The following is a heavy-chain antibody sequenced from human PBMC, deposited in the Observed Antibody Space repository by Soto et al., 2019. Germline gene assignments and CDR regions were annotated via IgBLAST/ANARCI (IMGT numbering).Heavy chain of an antibody. J-gene: IGHJ3*02. CDR2: ISTDGSVT. CDR1: GLTFSSYW. D-gene: IGHD2-8*02. V-gene: IGHV3-74*01. Sequence: HPGGSLRLSCAASGLTFSSYWMHWVRQAPGKGLVWVSRISTDGSVTTYADSVKGRFTISRDSSKNVLYLQMSSLRPEDTAEYFCARDPGGYPLGIFNIWGQGTMVTVSS. CDR3: ARDPGGYPLGIFNI.